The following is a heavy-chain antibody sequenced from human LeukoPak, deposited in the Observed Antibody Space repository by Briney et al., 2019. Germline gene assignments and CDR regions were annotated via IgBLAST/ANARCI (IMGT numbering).Heavy chain of an antibody. V-gene: IGHV3-48*01. D-gene: IGHD5-24*01. CDR1: GFTFSDYS. CDR3: ARDYKYAFDN. CDR2: IGIDSGNT. J-gene: IGHJ4*02. Sequence: GGSLRLSCAASGFTFSDYSMNWVRRAPGKGLEWISYIGIDSGNTNYADSVKGRFTISGDKAKNSLYLQMNSLRVEDTAAYYCARDYKYAFDNWGQGTLVTVSS.